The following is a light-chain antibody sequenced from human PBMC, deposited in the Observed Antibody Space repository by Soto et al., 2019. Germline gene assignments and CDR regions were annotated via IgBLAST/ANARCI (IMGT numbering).Light chain of an antibody. V-gene: IGLV2-23*02. Sequence: QSALTQPASVSGSLGQSISISCTGTGSDIGSYNLVSWYQQYPGKAPKLMILEVSERPSGVSNRFSGSKSGDTASLTISGLKDEDEADYYCCSYAGSGKVVFGGGTKVTVL. CDR3: CSYAGSGKVV. CDR2: EVS. CDR1: GSDIGSYNL. J-gene: IGLJ3*02.